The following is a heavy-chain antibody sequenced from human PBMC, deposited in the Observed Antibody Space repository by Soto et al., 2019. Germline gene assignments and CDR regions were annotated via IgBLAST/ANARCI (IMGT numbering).Heavy chain of an antibody. CDR2: IWYDGSNK. Sequence: GRSLRLSCAASGFTFSSYGMHWVRQAPGKGLEWVAVIWYDGSNKYYADSVKGRFTISRDNSKNTLYLQMNSLRAEDTAVYYCARDYYDSSGYPFLFDYWGQGTLVTVSS. CDR3: ARDYYDSSGYPFLFDY. V-gene: IGHV3-33*01. J-gene: IGHJ4*02. CDR1: GFTFSSYG. D-gene: IGHD3-22*01.